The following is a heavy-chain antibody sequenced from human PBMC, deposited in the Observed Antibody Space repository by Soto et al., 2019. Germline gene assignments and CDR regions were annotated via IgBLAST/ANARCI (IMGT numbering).Heavy chain of an antibody. CDR2: IYYSGST. D-gene: IGHD3-10*01. V-gene: IGHV4-61*01. J-gene: IGHJ6*02. CDR1: GSSVSSGSYY. Sequence: SETLSLTCTVSGSSVSSGSYYWSWIRQPPGKRLEWIGYIYYSGSTNYNPSLKSRVTISVDTSKNQFSLKLSSVTAADTAVYYCARYYGSGSYSYYYYYYGMDVWGQGTTVTVSS. CDR3: ARYYGSGSYSYYYYYYGMDV.